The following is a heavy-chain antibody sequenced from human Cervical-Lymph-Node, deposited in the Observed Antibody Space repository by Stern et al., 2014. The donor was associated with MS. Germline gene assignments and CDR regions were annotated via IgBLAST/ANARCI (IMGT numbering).Heavy chain of an antibody. CDR2: ISYEGSKK. Sequence: QVKLVQSGGGVVQPGRSLRLSCAASGFSFTGHTMHWVRQAPGKGLEWVTSISYEGSKKQYPGSVKGRFTISRDTSKNTLYLQMNSLRVEDTALYYCAREDYRNYSPHIDYWGQGTLVTVSS. V-gene: IGHV3-30-3*01. D-gene: IGHD4-11*01. CDR1: GFSFTGHT. J-gene: IGHJ4*02. CDR3: AREDYRNYSPHIDY.